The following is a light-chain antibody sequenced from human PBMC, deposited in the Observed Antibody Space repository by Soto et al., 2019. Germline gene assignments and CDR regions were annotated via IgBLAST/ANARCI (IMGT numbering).Light chain of an antibody. V-gene: IGLV2-14*03. CDR1: SSDVGGYNY. CDR3: SSFTSISTDV. J-gene: IGLJ1*01. Sequence: QSAPTQPASVSGSPGQSITISCTGTSSDVGGYNYVSWYQQHPGKAPKLIIHDVSNRPSGVSNRFSGSKSGNTASLTISGLQAEDEADYHCSSFTSISTDVFGTGTKLTVL. CDR2: DVS.